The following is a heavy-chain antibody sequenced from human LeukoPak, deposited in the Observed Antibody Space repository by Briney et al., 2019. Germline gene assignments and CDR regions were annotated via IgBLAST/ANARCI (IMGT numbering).Heavy chain of an antibody. CDR3: ARRKGDGYNSPFDY. D-gene: IGHD5-24*01. J-gene: IGHJ4*02. CDR1: GYSFPNYW. V-gene: IGHV5-51*01. Sequence: GESLKISCKGSGYSFPNYWIGWVRQMPGQGLEWMGIIHPADSDTRYNPSFQGQVTISADKSINTAYLQWTSLKASDTAMYYCARRKGDGYNSPFDYWGQGTLVTVSS. CDR2: IHPADSDT.